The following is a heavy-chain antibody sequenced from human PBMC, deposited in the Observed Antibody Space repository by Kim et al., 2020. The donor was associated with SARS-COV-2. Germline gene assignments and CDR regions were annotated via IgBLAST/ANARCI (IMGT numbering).Heavy chain of an antibody. Sequence: GESLKISCKGSGYSFTSYWISWVRQMPGKGLEWMGRIDPSDSYTNYSPSFQGHVTISADKSISTAYLQWSSLKASDTAMYYCARLDNYYDSSGYFDYWGQGTLVTVSS. CDR2: IDPSDSYT. V-gene: IGHV5-10-1*01. CDR3: ARLDNYYDSSGYFDY. J-gene: IGHJ4*02. CDR1: GYSFTSYW. D-gene: IGHD3-22*01.